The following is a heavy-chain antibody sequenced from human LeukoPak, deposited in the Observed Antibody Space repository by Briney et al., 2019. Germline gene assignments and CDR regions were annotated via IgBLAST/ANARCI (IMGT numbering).Heavy chain of an antibody. Sequence: GGSLRLSCAASGFTLNNYIMKWVRQAPGRGLEWVSYISSTTTYIYYADSVKGRFTISRDNAKNSLHLQMNSLRAEDTAVYYCARDLVGDVWGQGTTVTVSS. V-gene: IGHV3-21*01. CDR1: GFTLNNYI. CDR2: ISSTTTYI. D-gene: IGHD6-6*01. J-gene: IGHJ6*02. CDR3: ARDLVGDV.